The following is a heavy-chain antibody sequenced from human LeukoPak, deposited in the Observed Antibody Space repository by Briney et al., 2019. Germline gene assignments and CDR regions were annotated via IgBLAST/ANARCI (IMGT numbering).Heavy chain of an antibody. J-gene: IGHJ6*04. V-gene: IGHV6-1*01. D-gene: IGHD6-6*01. CDR1: GDSVSSNSAA. CDR2: TYYRSKWHN. CDR3: ARRGPAGSSSSGMDV. Sequence: SLTLCPTCAISGDSVSSNSAAWNWIRQSPSRGLEWLGRTYYRSKWHNDYAVSVKSRITINPDTSKNQFSLQLNSVTPEDTAVYYCARRGPAGSSSSGMDVWGEGTTVSPSS.